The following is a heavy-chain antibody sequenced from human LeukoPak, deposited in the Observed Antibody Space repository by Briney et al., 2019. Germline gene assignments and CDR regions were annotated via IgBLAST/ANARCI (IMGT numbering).Heavy chain of an antibody. J-gene: IGHJ5*02. CDR1: GYTLTELS. D-gene: IGHD5-12*01. Sequence: GASVKVSCKVSGYTLTELSMHWVRQAPGKGLEWMGGFDPEDGETIYAQKFQGRVTMTEDTSTDTAYMELSSLRSEDTAVYYCATLGIVAMRNWFDPWGQGTLVTVSS. V-gene: IGHV1-24*01. CDR2: FDPEDGET. CDR3: ATLGIVAMRNWFDP.